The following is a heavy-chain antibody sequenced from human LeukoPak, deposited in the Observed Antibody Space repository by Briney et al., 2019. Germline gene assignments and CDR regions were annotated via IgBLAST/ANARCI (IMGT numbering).Heavy chain of an antibody. CDR1: EVTFRNYA. Sequence: GGSLRLSCAASEVTFRNYAVHWVRQVPGKGLQWVAVISYDGNTIHYADSVKGRFTISRDNSKNTLYLQMNSLRAEDTAVYYCAGGYYYPYWGQGTLVTVSS. D-gene: IGHD3-22*01. CDR2: ISYDGNTI. V-gene: IGHV3-30-3*01. CDR3: AGGYYYPY. J-gene: IGHJ4*02.